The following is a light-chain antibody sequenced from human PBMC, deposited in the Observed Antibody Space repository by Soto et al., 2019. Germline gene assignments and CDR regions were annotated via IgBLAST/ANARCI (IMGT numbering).Light chain of an antibody. J-gene: IGKJ2*01. CDR2: KAS. CDR3: QQYNSYSPKT. V-gene: IGKV1-5*03. Sequence: DIQMTQSPSTLSASVGDRVTITCRASQSISSWLAWYQQKPGKAPKLLIYKASSVESGVPSRFSGSGSVTDFNLTISSLQPDAFATYYCQQYNSYSPKTFGQGTKLE. CDR1: QSISSW.